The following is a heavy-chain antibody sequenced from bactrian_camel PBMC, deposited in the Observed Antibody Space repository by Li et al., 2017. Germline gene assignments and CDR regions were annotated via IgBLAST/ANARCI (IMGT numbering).Heavy chain of an antibody. Sequence: EVQLVESGGGSVQSGGSLRLSCAASGYYMAWFRQAAGKEREGVAAIDSDGVTTYADSVKGRFTISQETAKNMVYLQMNNLKVEDTGMYYCVAVVEDGDYAEGGECENEHTNWGEGTQVTVS. CDR3: VAVVEDGDYAEGGECENEHTN. J-gene: IGHJ4*01. CDR1: GYY. D-gene: IGHD4*01. V-gene: IGHV3S40*01. CDR2: IDSDGVT.